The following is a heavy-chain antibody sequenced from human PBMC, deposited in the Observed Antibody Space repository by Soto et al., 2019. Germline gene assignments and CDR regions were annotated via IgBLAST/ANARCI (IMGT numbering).Heavy chain of an antibody. CDR2: IIPIFGTA. J-gene: IGHJ6*02. D-gene: IGHD2-2*01. Sequence: QVQLVQSGAEVKKPGSSVKVSCKASGGTFSSYAISWVRQAPGQGLEWMGGIIPIFGTANYAQKFQGRVTITADDSTSTAYMELSSLRSEDTAVYYCATTMLVVPAANYYYYGMDVWGQGTTVTVSS. CDR1: GGTFSSYA. V-gene: IGHV1-69*01. CDR3: ATTMLVVPAANYYYYGMDV.